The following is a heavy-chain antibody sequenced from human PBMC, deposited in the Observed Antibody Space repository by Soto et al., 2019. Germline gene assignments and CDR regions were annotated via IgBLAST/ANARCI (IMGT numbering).Heavy chain of an antibody. CDR1: GGTFSSYT. Sequence: QVQLVQSGAEVKKPGSSVKVSCKASGGTFSSYTISWVRQAPGQGLEWMGRIIPILGIANYAQKFQGRVTITADKSTSTAYMELSSLRSEDTAVYYCATSGYCSGGSCYPGAFDYWCQGTLVTVSS. D-gene: IGHD2-15*01. CDR2: IIPILGIA. J-gene: IGHJ4*02. V-gene: IGHV1-69*02. CDR3: ATSGYCSGGSCYPGAFDY.